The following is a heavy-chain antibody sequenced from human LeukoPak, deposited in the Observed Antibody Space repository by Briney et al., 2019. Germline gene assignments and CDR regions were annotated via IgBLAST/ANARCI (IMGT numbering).Heavy chain of an antibody. D-gene: IGHD6-13*01. CDR2: MYSGGNT. Sequence: AGGSLRLSCAASGLTVSSNYMSWVRQAPGKGLEGVSVMYSGGNTYYADSVKDRFTISRDSFKNTLYLQMNSLRAEDTAVYYCARGSYSKTWYVDYWGQGTLVTVSS. CDR1: GLTVSSNY. J-gene: IGHJ4*02. CDR3: ARGSYSKTWYVDY. V-gene: IGHV3-66*01.